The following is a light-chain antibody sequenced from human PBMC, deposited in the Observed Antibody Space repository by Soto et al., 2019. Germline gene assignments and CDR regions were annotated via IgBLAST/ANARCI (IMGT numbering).Light chain of an antibody. Sequence: DIQMTQSPSSLSASVGDRVTITCRASQSISSYLNWYQQKPGKAPKLLIYAASSLQSGVPSRFSGSGSGTDFTLTISSLQPEDFATYYCQQSYSTPRGRWITFGQGTRLEIK. CDR2: AAS. V-gene: IGKV1-39*01. CDR3: QQSYSTPRGRWIT. J-gene: IGKJ5*01. CDR1: QSISSY.